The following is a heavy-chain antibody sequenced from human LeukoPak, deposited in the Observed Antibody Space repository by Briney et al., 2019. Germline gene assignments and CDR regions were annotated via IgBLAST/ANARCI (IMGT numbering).Heavy chain of an antibody. J-gene: IGHJ4*02. D-gene: IGHD5-18*01. CDR2: IYTSGST. Sequence: SETLSLTCTVSVGSISSYYWYWIRQPAGKGLEWIGRIYTSGSTNYNSSLKSRVTMSVDTSKNQFPLKLSSVTAADTAVYYCARGDPYSYGAPSLDYWGQGTLVTVSS. CDR1: VGSISSYY. CDR3: ARGDPYSYGAPSLDY. V-gene: IGHV4-4*07.